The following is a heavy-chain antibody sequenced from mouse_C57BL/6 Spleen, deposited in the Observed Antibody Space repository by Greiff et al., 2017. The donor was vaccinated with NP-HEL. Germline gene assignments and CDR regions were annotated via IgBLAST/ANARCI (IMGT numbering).Heavy chain of an antibody. CDR1: GYTFTSYW. V-gene: IGHV1-64*01. D-gene: IGHD1-1*01. CDR2: IHPNSGST. CDR3: AGWYYGEGSAGFAY. Sequence: VQLQESGAELVKPGASVKLSCKASGYTFTSYWMHWVKQRPGQGLEWIGMIHPNSGSTNYNEKFKSKATLTVDKSSSTAYMQLSSLTSEDSAVYYCAGWYYGEGSAGFAYWGQGTLVTVSA. J-gene: IGHJ3*01.